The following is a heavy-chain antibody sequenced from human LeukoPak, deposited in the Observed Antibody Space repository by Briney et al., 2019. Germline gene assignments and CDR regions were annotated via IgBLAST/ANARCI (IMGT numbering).Heavy chain of an antibody. D-gene: IGHD5-24*01. V-gene: IGHV3-66*01. CDR1: GLTVSSNY. CDR2: FYADGST. Sequence: PGGSLRLSCAASGLTVSSNYMSWVRQAPGKGLEWVSVFYADGSTYYADSAKGRFTISRDNSKNTLYLQMNSLRAEDTAVYYFAREDGYNFFDSWGQGTLVTVSS. J-gene: IGHJ4*02. CDR3: AREDGYNFFDS.